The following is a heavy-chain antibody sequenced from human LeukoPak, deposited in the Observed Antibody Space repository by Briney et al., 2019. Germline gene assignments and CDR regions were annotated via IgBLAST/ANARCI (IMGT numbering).Heavy chain of an antibody. CDR3: ARHDSNGYYGYYYYMDV. J-gene: IGHJ6*03. D-gene: IGHD3-22*01. CDR1: GGSITSYY. V-gene: IGHV4-4*07. CDR2: IYSSGST. Sequence: PSETLSLTCTVSGGSITSYYWSWIRPPAGKGLEWIGRIYSSGSTNYNPSLKSRVTMSVDTSKNQFSLKLTSVTAADTAVYYCARHDSNGYYGYYYYMDVWGKGTTVTVSS.